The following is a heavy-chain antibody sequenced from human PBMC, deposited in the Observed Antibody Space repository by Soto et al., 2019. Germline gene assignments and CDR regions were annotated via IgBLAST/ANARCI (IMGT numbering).Heavy chain of an antibody. V-gene: IGHV3-23*01. CDR2: ISGSGGST. CDR1: GSTFSSYA. J-gene: IGHJ3*02. Sequence: PGGSLRLSFAASGSTFSSYAMSWVRQAPGKGLAWVSAISGSGGSTYYADSVKGRFPISRDNSKNTLYLQMNSLRAEDTAVYYCAKAETAPGPDAFDTWGQGTMVTVSS. D-gene: IGHD2-21*02. CDR3: AKAETAPGPDAFDT.